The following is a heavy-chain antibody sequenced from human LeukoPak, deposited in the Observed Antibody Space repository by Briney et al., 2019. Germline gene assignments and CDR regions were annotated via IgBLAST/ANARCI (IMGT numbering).Heavy chain of an antibody. V-gene: IGHV4-59*05. CDR1: GRSISRYY. CDR3: VRGSTIRHYQY. Sequence: SDTLSLTCTLSGRSISRYYWKCPRQSPGKGLEWIGSIYYSGSTYYSPSLKSEVTVSVDTSKHQFSLKLSPVTAADTAVYYCVRGSTIRHYQYWGQGTLVTVAS. J-gene: IGHJ4*02. CDR2: IYYSGST. D-gene: IGHD1/OR15-1a*01.